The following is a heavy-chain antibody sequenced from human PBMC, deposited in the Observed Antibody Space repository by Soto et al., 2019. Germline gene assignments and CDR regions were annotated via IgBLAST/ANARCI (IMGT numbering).Heavy chain of an antibody. V-gene: IGHV3-30*18. CDR3: AKDFGPDYYDFWSGYLFDY. J-gene: IGHJ4*02. Sequence: GGSVRLSSAASGFTFSSYGMHWVRRAQGKGLDWVAVISYDGSNKYYADFVKGRFTISRDNSKNTLYLQMNSLRAEDTAVYYCAKDFGPDYYDFWSGYLFDYWGQGTLVTVSS. CDR2: ISYDGSNK. CDR1: GFTFSSYG. D-gene: IGHD3-3*01.